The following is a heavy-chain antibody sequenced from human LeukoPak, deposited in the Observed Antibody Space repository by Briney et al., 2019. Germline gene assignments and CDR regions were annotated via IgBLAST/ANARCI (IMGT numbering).Heavy chain of an antibody. CDR1: GFTVSSNY. Sequence: GGSLRLSCAASGFTVSSNYMSWVRQAPGKGLEWVSVIYSGGSTYYADSVKGRFTISRDNSKNTLYLQMNSLRAEDTAVYYCARGPVVVPAAPYYFDYWGQGTLVTVSS. D-gene: IGHD2-2*01. CDR3: ARGPVVVPAAPYYFDY. V-gene: IGHV3-66*01. J-gene: IGHJ4*02. CDR2: IYSGGST.